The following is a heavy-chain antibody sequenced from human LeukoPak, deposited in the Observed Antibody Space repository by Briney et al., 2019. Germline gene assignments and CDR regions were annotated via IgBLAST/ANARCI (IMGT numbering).Heavy chain of an antibody. Sequence: GSLRLSCAASGFSFSSYGMHWVRQAPGQGLEWVAFIRYDGSNKYYADSVKGRFSISRDNSMNTLYMQMNSLTAEATAVYYCAKDDRIQTRRYSYNYWGQGTLVTVSS. D-gene: IGHD5-18*01. CDR2: IRYDGSNK. CDR1: GFSFSSYG. J-gene: IGHJ4*02. CDR3: AKDDRIQTRRYSYNY. V-gene: IGHV3-30*02.